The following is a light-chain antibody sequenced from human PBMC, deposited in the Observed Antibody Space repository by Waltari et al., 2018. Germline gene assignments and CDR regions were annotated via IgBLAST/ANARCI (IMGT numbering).Light chain of an antibody. CDR1: EDINTW. CDR2: DAA. Sequence: DVQMTQAPSTLSASVGDRVTITCRASEDINTWLAWYQQKPGKAPKLLTSDAASLKSGVPSRFSGSGSGTDFTLTITSMQPDDFATYYCQHYKNFPLTFGGGTKV. CDR3: QHYKNFPLT. V-gene: IGKV1-5*01. J-gene: IGKJ4*01.